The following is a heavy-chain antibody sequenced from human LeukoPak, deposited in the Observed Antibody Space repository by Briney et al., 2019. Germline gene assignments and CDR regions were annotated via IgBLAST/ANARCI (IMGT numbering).Heavy chain of an antibody. CDR1: GFTFSSDA. D-gene: IGHD6-19*01. Sequence: GGSLRLSCAASGFTFSSDAMNWVRQAPGKGLEWVSSISGSGGSTYYADSVKGRFTISRDNSKNTLDLQMNSLRAEDAAVYYCAKGAAVAGTSSYFQHWGQGTLVTVSS. CDR2: ISGSGGST. V-gene: IGHV3-23*01. J-gene: IGHJ1*01. CDR3: AKGAAVAGTSSYFQH.